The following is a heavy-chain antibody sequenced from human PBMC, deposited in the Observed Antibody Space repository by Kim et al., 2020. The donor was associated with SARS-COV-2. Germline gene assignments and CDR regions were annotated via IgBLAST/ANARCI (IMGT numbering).Heavy chain of an antibody. CDR3: ARGPVLEWLSIGDYYGMDV. J-gene: IGHJ6*02. V-gene: IGHV4-4*06. D-gene: IGHD3-3*01. Sequence: SRVTMSVDTSKNQFSLKLSSVTAADTAVYYCARGPVLEWLSIGDYYGMDVWGQGTTVTVSS.